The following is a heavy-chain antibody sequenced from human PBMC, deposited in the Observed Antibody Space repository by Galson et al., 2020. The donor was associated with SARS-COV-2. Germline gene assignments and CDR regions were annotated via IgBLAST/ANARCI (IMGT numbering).Heavy chain of an antibody. D-gene: IGHD1-26*01. CDR3: ARSLSGSYHAFDI. CDR2: IRYDGSNK. J-gene: IGHJ3*02. Sequence: GESLKISCAASGFTFSSYGMHWVRQAPGKGLEWVAFIRYDGSNKYYADSVKGRFTISRDNSKNTLFLQMNSLRPEDTAMFYCARSLSGSYHAFDIWGHGTMVTVSS. CDR1: GFTFSSYG. V-gene: IGHV3-30*02.